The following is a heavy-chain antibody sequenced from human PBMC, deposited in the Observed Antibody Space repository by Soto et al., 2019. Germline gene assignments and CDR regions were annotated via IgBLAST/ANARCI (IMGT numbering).Heavy chain of an antibody. D-gene: IGHD1-26*01. CDR1: GYTLTSYD. V-gene: IGHV1-8*01. Sequence: ASVNVSCKAAGYTLTSYDIDWGRQATGQGLEWMGWMNPNSGNTGYAQKFKGRVTMTRNTSISTAYMELSSLRSEDTAVYYCARHWLSGSSYYWGQGTLVPVSS. J-gene: IGHJ4*02. CDR3: ARHWLSGSSYY. CDR2: MNPNSGNT.